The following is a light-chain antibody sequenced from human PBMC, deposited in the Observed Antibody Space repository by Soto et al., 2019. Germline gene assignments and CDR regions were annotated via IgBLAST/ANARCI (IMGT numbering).Light chain of an antibody. CDR3: QQYNSYWT. J-gene: IGKJ1*01. V-gene: IGKV1-5*03. CDR2: KAS. Sequence: MQSPGTLSLSPGERATLSCRASRSVSSWLAWYQQKPGKAPKLLIYKASSLESGVPSRFSGSGSGTEFTLTISSLQPDDFATYYCQQYNSYWTFGQGTKV. CDR1: RSVSSW.